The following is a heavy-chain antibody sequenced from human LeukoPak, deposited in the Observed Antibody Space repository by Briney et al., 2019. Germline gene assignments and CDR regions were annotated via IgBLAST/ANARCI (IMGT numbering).Heavy chain of an antibody. V-gene: IGHV3-48*03. Sequence: VQPGGSLILSCAASGFTFSSYEMSWVRQGPGKGLEWLSYIGTSGSSIYYADSVKGRFTISRDNGKRSLYLQMNSVRGEDTGVYFCARDKGATSAFDIWGQGTMVTVSS. CDR2: IGTSGSSI. D-gene: IGHD1-26*01. J-gene: IGHJ3*02. CDR3: ARDKGATSAFDI. CDR1: GFTFSSYE.